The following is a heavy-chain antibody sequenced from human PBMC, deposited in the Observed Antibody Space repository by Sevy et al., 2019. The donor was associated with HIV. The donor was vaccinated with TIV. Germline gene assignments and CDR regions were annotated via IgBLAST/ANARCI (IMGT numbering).Heavy chain of an antibody. D-gene: IGHD6-13*01. V-gene: IGHV3-23*01. CDR1: GFTFSSYA. Sequence: GGSLRLSCAASGFTFSSYALSWVRQPPGKGLEWVSAISGSGGSTYNADSVKGRFTISRDNSKNTLYLQMNSLRAEDTAVYYCAKDRIAAAGAFDYWGQGTLVTVSS. CDR2: ISGSGGST. J-gene: IGHJ4*02. CDR3: AKDRIAAAGAFDY.